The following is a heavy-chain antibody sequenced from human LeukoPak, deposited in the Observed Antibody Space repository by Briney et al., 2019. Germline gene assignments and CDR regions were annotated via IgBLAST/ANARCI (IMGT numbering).Heavy chain of an antibody. CDR2: ISSSSSTI. D-gene: IGHD4-23*01. CDR3: LRVETYAYYHS. CDR1: GFTFSTHS. J-gene: IGHJ4*02. Sequence: PGVSLTLSCAASGFTFSTHSMVWVRQAPGKGLECVSYISSSSSTIYYADSVKRRFTISRDNAENSVYLQMNSLRAEDTAVYYCLRVETYAYYHSWGQGTLVTVSS. V-gene: IGHV3-48*01.